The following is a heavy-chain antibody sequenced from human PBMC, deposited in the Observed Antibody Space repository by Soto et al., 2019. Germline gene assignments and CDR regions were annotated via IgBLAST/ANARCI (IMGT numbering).Heavy chain of an antibody. V-gene: IGHV5-10-1*01. Sequence: GEALKSSCEGSGYSFTSYWITWVRQMPGKGLEWMGRIDPSDSYTNYSPSFQGHVTISADKSISTAYLQWSSLKASDTAMYYCARLQAAAGDNDLTFDYWGQGTLVTVSS. CDR3: ARLQAAAGDNDLTFDY. D-gene: IGHD6-13*01. CDR2: IDPSDSYT. CDR1: GYSFTSYW. J-gene: IGHJ4*02.